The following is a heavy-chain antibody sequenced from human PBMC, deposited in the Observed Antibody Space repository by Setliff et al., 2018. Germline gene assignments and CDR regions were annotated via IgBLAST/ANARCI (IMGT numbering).Heavy chain of an antibody. Sequence: SVKVSCKTSEGTFSSSSINWVRQAPGLGLEWMGAIVPVLNTVNYAPNFQGRVTITADDSTTTVHMELSSLTSADTAVYFCAREPGTYMGNDGFDVWGQGTVGTV. D-gene: IGHD1-7*01. CDR3: AREPGTYMGNDGFDV. CDR1: EGTFSSSS. V-gene: IGHV1-69*13. CDR2: IVPVLNTV. J-gene: IGHJ3*01.